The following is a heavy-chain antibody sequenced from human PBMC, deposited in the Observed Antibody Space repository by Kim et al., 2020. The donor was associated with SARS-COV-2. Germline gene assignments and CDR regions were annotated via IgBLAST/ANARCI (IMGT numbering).Heavy chain of an antibody. J-gene: IGHJ4*02. CDR3: ARQAGSWYGPGGVGDFDY. D-gene: IGHD6-13*01. V-gene: IGHV4-39*01. Sequence: SETLSLTCTVSGGSISSSSYYWGWIRQPPGKGLEWIGSIYYSGSTYYNPSLKSRVTISVDTSKNQFSLKLSSVTAADTAVYYCARQAGSWYGPGGVGDFDYWGQGTLVTVSS. CDR1: GGSISSSSYY. CDR2: IYYSGST.